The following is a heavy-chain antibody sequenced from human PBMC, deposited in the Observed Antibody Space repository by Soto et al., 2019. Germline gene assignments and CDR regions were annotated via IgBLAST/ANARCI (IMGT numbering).Heavy chain of an antibody. CDR1: GYTSSTHA. CDR2: INGGTGQT. V-gene: IGHV1-3*01. Sequence: ASGKVSCKASGYTSSTHAMHWVRQAPGQSLEWMGWINGGTGQTKHSHRFQDRVSITRDTSASTAYMELSSLRSEDTAVYYCARGKGMEENYYYYGLDIWGQGTTVTVYS. D-gene: IGHD1-1*01. CDR3: ARGKGMEENYYYYGLDI. J-gene: IGHJ6*02.